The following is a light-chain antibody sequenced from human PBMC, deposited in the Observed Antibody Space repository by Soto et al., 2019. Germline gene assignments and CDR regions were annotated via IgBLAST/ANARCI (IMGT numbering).Light chain of an antibody. CDR3: SSYTSTNTVV. Sequence: QSALTQPASVSGSPGQAITISCTGSSNDVGGFNYVSWYQQHPGKAPKLMIYEVRNRSSGVSSRFSGSKSGNTASLTISGLQAEDEADYYCSSYTSTNTVVFGGGTKVTAL. CDR2: EVR. CDR1: SNDVGGFNY. J-gene: IGLJ3*02. V-gene: IGLV2-14*01.